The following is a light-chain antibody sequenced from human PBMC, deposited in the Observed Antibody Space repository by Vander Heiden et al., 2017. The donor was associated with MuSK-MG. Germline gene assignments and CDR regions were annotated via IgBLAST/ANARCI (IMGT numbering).Light chain of an antibody. CDR3: HQFYKSPFT. Sequence: DIVMTQSPASLAVSLGERASISCRASHSLQYSSTDSNYVAWYQQRPSQPPTLLISWASIRESGVPDRFNGSGSGTEFALTISSLRPEDVAVYYCHQFYKSPFTFGPGTKLDI. CDR2: WAS. V-gene: IGKV4-1*01. J-gene: IGKJ3*01. CDR1: HSLQYSSTDSNY.